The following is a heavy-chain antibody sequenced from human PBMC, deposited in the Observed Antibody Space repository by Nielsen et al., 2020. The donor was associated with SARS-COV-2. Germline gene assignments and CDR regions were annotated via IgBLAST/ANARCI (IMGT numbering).Heavy chain of an antibody. Sequence: GESLKISCAAPGFTFSSYSMNWVRQAPGKGLEWVSYISSSSSTIYYADSVKGRFTISRDNSKNTLYLQMDSLKAEDTAVYYCGRDQGWKGNDYWGQGTLVTVSS. J-gene: IGHJ4*02. CDR3: GRDQGWKGNDY. V-gene: IGHV3-48*01. D-gene: IGHD1-1*01. CDR1: GFTFSSYS. CDR2: ISSSSSTI.